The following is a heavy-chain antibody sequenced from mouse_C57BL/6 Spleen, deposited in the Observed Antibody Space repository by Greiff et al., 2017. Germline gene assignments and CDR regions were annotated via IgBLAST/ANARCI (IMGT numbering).Heavy chain of an antibody. CDR2: INPNNGGT. CDR1: GYTFTDYN. Sequence: VQLQQSGPELVKPGASVKMSCKASGYTFTDYNMHWVKQSHGKSLEWIGDINPNNGGTSYNQKFKGKATLTVNKSSSTAYMELRSLTSEDSAVYYCATEGTLWFAYWGQGTLVTVSA. V-gene: IGHV1-22*01. J-gene: IGHJ3*01. CDR3: ATEGTLWFAY.